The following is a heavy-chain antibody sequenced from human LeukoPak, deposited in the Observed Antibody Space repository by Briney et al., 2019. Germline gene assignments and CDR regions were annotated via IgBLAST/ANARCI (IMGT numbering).Heavy chain of an antibody. CDR3: ARGRLQLVVISQGDY. CDR2: ISYDGSKK. J-gene: IGHJ4*02. Sequence: GGSLRLSCAASGFTFSNYAMNWVRQAPGKGLEWVAVISYDGSKKYYADSVKGRFTISRDNSKNTLYLQMNSLRAEDTAVYYCARGRLQLVVISQGDYWGQGTLVTVSS. CDR1: GFTFSNYA. D-gene: IGHD3-22*01. V-gene: IGHV3-30-3*01.